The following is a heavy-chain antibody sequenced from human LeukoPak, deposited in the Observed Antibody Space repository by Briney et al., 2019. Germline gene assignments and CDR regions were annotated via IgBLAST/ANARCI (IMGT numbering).Heavy chain of an antibody. V-gene: IGHV1-2*02. Sequence: ASVKVSCKASGYTFAGYYMHWVRQAPGQGLEWMGWINPNSGGANYAQKFQGRVTMTRDTSISTAYMELSRLRSDDTAVYYCARGGLLNYYDSSGYWQLDYWGQGTLVTVSS. CDR2: INPNSGGA. CDR3: ARGGLLNYYDSSGYWQLDY. D-gene: IGHD3-22*01. CDR1: GYTFAGYY. J-gene: IGHJ4*02.